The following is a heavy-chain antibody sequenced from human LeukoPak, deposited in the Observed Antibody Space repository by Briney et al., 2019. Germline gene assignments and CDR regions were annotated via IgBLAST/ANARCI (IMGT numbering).Heavy chain of an antibody. CDR3: ARDESRGYCTNGVCYWSGAFDI. J-gene: IGHJ3*02. V-gene: IGHV3-21*01. CDR2: ISGSSSYI. D-gene: IGHD2-8*01. Sequence: GGSLRLSCAASGFTFSSYSMNWVRQAPGKGLEWVSSISGSSSYIYYADSVKGRFTISRDNAKNSLYVQMNSLRAEDTAVYYCARDESRGYCTNGVCYWSGAFDIWGQGTMVTVSS. CDR1: GFTFSSYS.